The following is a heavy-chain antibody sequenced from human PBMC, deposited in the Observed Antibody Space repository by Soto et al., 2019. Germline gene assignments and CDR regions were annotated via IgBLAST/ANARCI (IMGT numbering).Heavy chain of an antibody. CDR3: ARRAIAAARTKYNWFDP. D-gene: IGHD6-13*01. V-gene: IGHV5-10-1*01. Sequence: PGESLKISCKGSGYSFTSYWINWDRQMPGKGLEWMGRTDPSDSYTNYSPSFQGHVTISADKSISTAYLQWSSLKASDTAMYYCARRAIAAARTKYNWFDPWGQGTLVTVSS. CDR1: GYSFTSYW. J-gene: IGHJ5*02. CDR2: TDPSDSYT.